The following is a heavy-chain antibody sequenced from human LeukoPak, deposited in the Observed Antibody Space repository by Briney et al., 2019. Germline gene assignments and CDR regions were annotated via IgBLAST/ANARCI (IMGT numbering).Heavy chain of an antibody. CDR1: ASSFIVQY. J-gene: IGHJ6*02. V-gene: IGHV3-72*01. CDR3: VRAARESPDNYYYGVDA. Sequence: GRCPRLSWAVAASSFIVQYMGCVRQAPGRGRGWVGRTRNIAKAYTTKYAASVKGRFTIPREDSKYSLCVHMNTLRNEDTAVYFCVRAARESPDNYYYGVDASGQGTTVTASS. CDR2: TRNIAKAYTT. D-gene: IGHD6-25*01.